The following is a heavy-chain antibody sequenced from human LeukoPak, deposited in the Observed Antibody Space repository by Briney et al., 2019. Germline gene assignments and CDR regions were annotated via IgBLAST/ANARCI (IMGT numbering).Heavy chain of an antibody. Sequence: PGGSLRLSCAASGFTFSSYGMHWVRQAPGKGLEWVAVISYDGSNKYYADSVKGRFTISRDNSKNTLYLQMNSLRAEDTAVYYCAKTPSGWHTVGDWGQGTLVTVSS. V-gene: IGHV3-30*18. CDR3: AKTPSGWHTVGD. J-gene: IGHJ4*02. CDR2: ISYDGSNK. CDR1: GFTFSSYG. D-gene: IGHD6-19*01.